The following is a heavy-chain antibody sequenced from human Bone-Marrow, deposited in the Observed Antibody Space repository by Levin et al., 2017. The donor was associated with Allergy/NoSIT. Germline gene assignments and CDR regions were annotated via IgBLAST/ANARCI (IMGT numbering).Heavy chain of an antibody. Sequence: SETLSLTCAVPDGSFNAYFWTWIRQPPGKGLEWIGEITHDGGTDYNPSLKSRVTFSVDTSKNQFSLRLTSVTAADTAVYYCARQVSIPASVVRYGLDVWGQGTTVTV. CDR1: DGSFNAYF. D-gene: IGHD2-2*01. V-gene: IGHV4-34*01. CDR2: ITHDGGT. CDR3: ARQVSIPASVVRYGLDV. J-gene: IGHJ6*02.